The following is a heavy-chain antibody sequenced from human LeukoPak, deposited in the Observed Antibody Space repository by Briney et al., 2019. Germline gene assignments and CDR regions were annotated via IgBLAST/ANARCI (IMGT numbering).Heavy chain of an antibody. V-gene: IGHV1-2*02. CDR2: INPNSGGT. Sequence: ASVKVSCKASGYTFTDNYMNWVRQAPGQGLEWMGWINPNSGGTNYAQKFQGRVTMTRDTSISTAYMELIRLRSDDTAVYYCARACSGRSCYSFDYWGQGTLVTVSS. D-gene: IGHD2-15*01. CDR1: GYTFTDNY. J-gene: IGHJ4*02. CDR3: ARACSGRSCYSFDY.